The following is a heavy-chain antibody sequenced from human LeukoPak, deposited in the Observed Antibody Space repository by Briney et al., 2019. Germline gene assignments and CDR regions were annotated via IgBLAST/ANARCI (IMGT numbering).Heavy chain of an antibody. V-gene: IGHV3-48*02. CDR3: TRDPNALDY. CDR2: ITSSSSTI. Sequence: GGSLRLSCAASGFALSSYSMNWVRQAPGKGLEWTSYITSSSSTIHYADSVRGRFTISRDNAKNSLYLQMNSLRDEDTAVYYCTRDPNALDYWGQGTLVTVSS. CDR1: GFALSSYS. J-gene: IGHJ4*02.